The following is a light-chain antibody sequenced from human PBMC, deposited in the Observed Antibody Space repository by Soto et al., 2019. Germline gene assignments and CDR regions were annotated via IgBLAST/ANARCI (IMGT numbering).Light chain of an antibody. CDR1: QSVLSSSNNKKH. Sequence: IVMTQSPDSLAVSLCERATISCNSSQSVLSSSNNKKHLAWYQQKPGQPPRLLIYWASTRKSGVPDRFSGSGSGTVFTLTISSLKAEDWAVYDCQQSYTTPLTFGGGTKVDIK. V-gene: IGKV4-1*01. J-gene: IGKJ4*01. CDR2: WAS. CDR3: QQSYTTPLT.